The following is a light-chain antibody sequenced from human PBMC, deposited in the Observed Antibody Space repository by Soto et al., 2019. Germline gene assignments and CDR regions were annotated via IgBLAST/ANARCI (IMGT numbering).Light chain of an antibody. J-gene: IGKJ1*01. CDR2: AAD. CDR1: QSITNY. Sequence: DIQMTQSASSLSASVGATVTITCRASQSITNYLTWFQQKPGKAPSLLILAADNLQYGVPSRFSGSGSGRDFSLTISSLQPEDFATYYCQQSYDMPWTFGQGTKVDIK. CDR3: QQSYDMPWT. V-gene: IGKV1-39*01.